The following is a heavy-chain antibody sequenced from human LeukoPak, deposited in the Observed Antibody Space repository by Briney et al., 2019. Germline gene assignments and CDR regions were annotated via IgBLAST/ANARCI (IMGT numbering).Heavy chain of an antibody. V-gene: IGHV4-59*08. CDR1: GGSTTSYH. D-gene: IGHD5-12*01. J-gene: IGHJ4*02. CDR3: ARGLRSGSYYPPDY. Sequence: SETLSLTCAVSGGSTTSYHLGGSRQPPGKGLEWIGYIYDSGSTNYHPSLKSRVTISADTSNNQFSLKLTSVTAADTAAYYCARGLRSGSYYPPDYWGQGTLVTVSS. CDR2: IYDSGST.